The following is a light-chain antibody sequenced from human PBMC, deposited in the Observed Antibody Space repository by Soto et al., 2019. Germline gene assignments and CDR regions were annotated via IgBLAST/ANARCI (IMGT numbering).Light chain of an antibody. CDR3: AAWDVSLSGVV. V-gene: IGLV1-47*01. Sequence: QPVLTQPPSASGTPGQRVSISCSGSSSNIGGNYVYWYQQLPGTAPKLLIYRNNQRPSGVPDRFSGSKSGTSASLAISGLRSEDESDYYCAAWDVSLSGVVFGGGTKLTVL. J-gene: IGLJ2*01. CDR1: SSNIGGNY. CDR2: RNN.